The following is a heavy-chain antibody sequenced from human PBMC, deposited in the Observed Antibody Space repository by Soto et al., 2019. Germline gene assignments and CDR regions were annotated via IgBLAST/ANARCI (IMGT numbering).Heavy chain of an antibody. D-gene: IGHD2-15*01. CDR3: ARDGGWHQVSGMDV. Sequence: VVPLRLSWAAAGVPFSSYSMNWVRQAPGKGLEWVSYISSSSSTIYYADSVKGRFTISRDNAKNSLYLQMNSLRDEDTAVYYCARDGGWHQVSGMDVWGQGTTVTVSS. CDR1: GVPFSSYS. CDR2: ISSSSSTI. J-gene: IGHJ6*02. V-gene: IGHV3-48*02.